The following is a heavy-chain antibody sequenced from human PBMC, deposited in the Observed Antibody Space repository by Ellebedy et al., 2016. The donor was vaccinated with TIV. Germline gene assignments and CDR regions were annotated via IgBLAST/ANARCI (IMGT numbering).Heavy chain of an antibody. CDR2: IYHTETT. CDR3: ARSYGSGSYYFDY. J-gene: IGHJ4*02. V-gene: IGHV4-30-2*01. CDR1: GDSTTSGGYS. D-gene: IGHD3-10*01. Sequence: SETLSLTXAVSGDSTTSGGYSWSWIRQPPGKGREWIGYIYHTETTYYNPSPKSRVTISVDRSKNQFSLTLNSVTAADTAVYYCARSYGSGSYYFDYWGQGTLVTVSS.